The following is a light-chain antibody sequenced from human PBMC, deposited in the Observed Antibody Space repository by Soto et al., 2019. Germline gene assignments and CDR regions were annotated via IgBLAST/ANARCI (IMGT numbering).Light chain of an antibody. CDR1: KSDIGVYDF. V-gene: IGLV2-8*01. CDR2: EVV. J-gene: IGLJ1*01. Sequence: QSVLTQPPSASGSPGQSVTISCTGTKSDIGVYDFVSWYQHHPGKAPRLIIYEVVQRPSGVPDRFSGSKSGNTASLTVSGLQAEDEADYYCASYGGNNNFVFGSGTKVTVL. CDR3: ASYGGNNNFV.